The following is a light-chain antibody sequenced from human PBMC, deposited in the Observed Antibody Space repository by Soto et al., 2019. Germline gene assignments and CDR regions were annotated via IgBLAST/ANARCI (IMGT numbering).Light chain of an antibody. CDR3: LQVKTYPRT. Sequence: DIHLTQSPSFLSESVGDRVTITCRPSQAVPNNMAWYQQKRGKPPKLLIYEESTLHSGVPSRFSGRKSGTQDTLTIDSLQPEDVATYYGLQVKTYPRTFGGGTKVEIK. V-gene: IGKV1-9*01. J-gene: IGKJ4*01. CDR2: EES. CDR1: QAVPNN.